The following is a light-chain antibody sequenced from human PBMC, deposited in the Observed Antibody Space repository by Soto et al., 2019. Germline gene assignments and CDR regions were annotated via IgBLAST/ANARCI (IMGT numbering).Light chain of an antibody. CDR3: QQCSNWPPK. Sequence: DIQMTQSPSSLSASVGDRITITCRASQSVSNYLHWYQQKPGKAPNLLIYDASSLQSGVPSRFSGSGSGTDFTLTISSLQHEDFATYYCQQCSNWPPKFGQGTKVDIK. V-gene: IGKV1-39*01. CDR1: QSVSNY. J-gene: IGKJ1*01. CDR2: DAS.